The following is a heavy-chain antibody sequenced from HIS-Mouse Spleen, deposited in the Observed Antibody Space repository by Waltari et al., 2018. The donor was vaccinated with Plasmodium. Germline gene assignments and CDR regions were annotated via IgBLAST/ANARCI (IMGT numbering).Heavy chain of an antibody. V-gene: IGHV1-2*02. D-gene: IGHD6-13*01. CDR2: INPNRGGT. CDR1: GYTFTGYY. CDR3: ARDATSSIAAAGTVGNWFDP. J-gene: IGHJ5*02. Sequence: QVQLVQSGAEVKKPGASVKVSCKASGYTFTGYYMHWVRQAPGQGLEWMGWINPNRGGTNYAPKFQGRVTMTRDTSISTAYMELSRLRSDDTAVYYCARDATSSIAAAGTVGNWFDPWGQGTLVTVSS.